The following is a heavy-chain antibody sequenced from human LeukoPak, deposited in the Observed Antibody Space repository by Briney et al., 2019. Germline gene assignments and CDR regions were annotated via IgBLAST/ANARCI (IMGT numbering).Heavy chain of an antibody. CDR3: AKEDYYDSSGYRGY. D-gene: IGHD3-22*01. Sequence: GGTLRLSCVASGFTFSSHGMNWVRQAPGKGLEWVSGIIPSGHTTYYADSVRGRFTISRDNSRNTVYLQMNSLRAEDTAVYYCAKEDYYDSSGYRGYWGQGTLVTVSS. J-gene: IGHJ4*02. V-gene: IGHV3-23*01. CDR2: IIPSGHTT. CDR1: GFTFSSHG.